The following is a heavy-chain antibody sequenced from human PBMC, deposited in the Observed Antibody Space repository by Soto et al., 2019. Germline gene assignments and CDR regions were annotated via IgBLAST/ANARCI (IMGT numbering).Heavy chain of an antibody. J-gene: IGHJ4*02. CDR2: INHSGST. D-gene: IGHD3-16*02. CDR3: ARGGPPYYDYVWGSYRNYFDY. V-gene: IGHV4-34*01. CDR1: GGSFNGYS. Sequence: SETLSLTCTVSGGSFNGYSWNWIRQPPGKGLEWIGEINHSGSTNYNPSLKSRVTISVDTSKNQFSLKLSSVTAADTAVYYCARGGPPYYDYVWGSYRNYFDYWGQGTLVTVSS.